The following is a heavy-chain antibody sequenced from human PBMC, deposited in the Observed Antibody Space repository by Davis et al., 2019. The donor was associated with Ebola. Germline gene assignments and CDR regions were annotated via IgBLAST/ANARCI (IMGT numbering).Heavy chain of an antibody. Sequence: SETLSLTCTVSGDSMSNFYWNWIRQPPGKGLEWIGYISYSGSTNYNPSLKSRVTISVETSKNQFSLKLSSVTAADTAVYYCARYFDWLGFDYRGQGTLVTVSS. D-gene: IGHD3-9*01. CDR3: ARYFDWLGFDY. V-gene: IGHV4-59*12. J-gene: IGHJ4*02. CDR1: GDSMSNFY. CDR2: ISYSGST.